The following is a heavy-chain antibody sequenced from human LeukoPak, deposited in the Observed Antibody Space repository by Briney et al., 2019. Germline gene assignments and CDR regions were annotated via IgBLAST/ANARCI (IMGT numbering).Heavy chain of an antibody. CDR1: GFIVGDTH. CDR2: INPDGSVG. J-gene: IGHJ4*02. V-gene: IGHV3-7*01. CDR3: ARATYSHTTWHY. D-gene: IGHD1-26*01. Sequence: GGSLRLSCAGSGFIVGDTHMTWVRQAPGKGLEWVASINPDGSVGKYVDSVEGRFTISRDNAKNSLYLQMNTLRAEDTALYYCARATYSHTTWHYWGQGTLVTVSS.